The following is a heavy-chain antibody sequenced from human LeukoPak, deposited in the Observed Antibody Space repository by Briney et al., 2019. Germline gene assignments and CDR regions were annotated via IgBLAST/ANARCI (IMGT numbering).Heavy chain of an antibody. CDR2: IYPHDSDI. CDR3: ARMIGLGEVSPYFDY. Sequence: GESLKISCGGYGYTFATYWIAWVRQMPGKGLEWMGIIYPHDSDIRYNPPFQGQVTISADKSISTAYLQWSSLKASDTAMYYCARMIGLGEVSPYFDYWGQGTLVTVSS. V-gene: IGHV5-51*01. CDR1: GYTFATYW. D-gene: IGHD3-16*02. J-gene: IGHJ4*02.